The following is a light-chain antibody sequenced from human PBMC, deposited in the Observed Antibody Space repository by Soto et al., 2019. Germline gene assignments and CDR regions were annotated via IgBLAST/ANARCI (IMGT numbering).Light chain of an antibody. CDR1: SSDVGRYNS. V-gene: IGLV2-14*01. J-gene: IGLJ1*01. CDR3: NSYTSSVAYV. CDR2: EVT. Sequence: QSVLTQPASVSGSPGQSITISCTGTSSDVGRYNSVSWYQQHPGKAPKLMFYEVTNRPSGVSNRFSGSKSGNTASLTISGLQAEDEADYYCNSYTSSVAYVSGPGTKLTVL.